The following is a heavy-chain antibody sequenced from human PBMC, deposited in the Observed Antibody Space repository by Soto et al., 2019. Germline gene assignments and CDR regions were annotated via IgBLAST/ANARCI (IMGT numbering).Heavy chain of an antibody. J-gene: IGHJ5*02. D-gene: IGHD6-13*01. CDR3: ARVRLRRSSIAAADLNWFDP. CDR2: INAGNGNT. CDR1: GYTFTSYA. V-gene: IGHV1-3*01. Sequence: ASVKVSCKASGYTFTSYAMHWVRQAPGQRLEWMGWINAGNGNTKYSQKLQGRVTMTTDTSTSTAYMELRSLRSDDTAVYYCARVRLRRSSIAAADLNWFDPWGQGTLVTVSS.